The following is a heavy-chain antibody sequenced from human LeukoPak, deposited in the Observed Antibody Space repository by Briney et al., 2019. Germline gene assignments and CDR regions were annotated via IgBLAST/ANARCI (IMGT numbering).Heavy chain of an antibody. V-gene: IGHV1-69*05. CDR2: IIPIFGTA. J-gene: IGHJ4*02. CDR3: ARALDYGSGISPFDY. CDR1: GYTFTSYY. Sequence: GASVKVSCKASGYTFTSYYIHWVRQAPGQGLEWMGRIIPIFGTANYAQKFQGRVTITTDESTSTAYMELSSLRSEDTAVYYCARALDYGSGISPFDYWGQGTLVTVSS. D-gene: IGHD3-10*01.